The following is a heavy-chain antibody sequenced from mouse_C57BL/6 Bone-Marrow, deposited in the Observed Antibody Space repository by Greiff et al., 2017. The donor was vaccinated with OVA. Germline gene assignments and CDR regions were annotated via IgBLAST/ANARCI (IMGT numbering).Heavy chain of an antibody. J-gene: IGHJ1*03. V-gene: IGHV6-6*01. D-gene: IGHD2-3*01. CDR3: TRPLYDGYYSPWYFDV. CDR1: GFTFSDAW. CDR2: IRNKANNHAT. Sequence: EVQLQQSGGGLVQPGGSMKLSCAASGFTFSDAWMDWVRQSPEKGLEWVAEIRNKANNHATYYAESVKGRFTISRDDSKSSVYLQMNSLRAEDTGIYYCTRPLYDGYYSPWYFDVWGTGTTVTVSS.